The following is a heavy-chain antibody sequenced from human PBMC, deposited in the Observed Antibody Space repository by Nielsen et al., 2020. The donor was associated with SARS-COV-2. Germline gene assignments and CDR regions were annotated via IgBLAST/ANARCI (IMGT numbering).Heavy chain of an antibody. Sequence: GVLRLSCAASGFTFSDYYMSWIRQAPGKGLEWVSYISSSSSYTNYADSVKGRFTISRDNAKNSLYLQMNSLHQGPIGLPPGTLLQEHLWG. V-gene: IGHV3-11*03. CDR2: ISSSSSYT. CDR1: GFTFSDYY. CDR3: TLLQEHL. J-gene: IGHJ6*01.